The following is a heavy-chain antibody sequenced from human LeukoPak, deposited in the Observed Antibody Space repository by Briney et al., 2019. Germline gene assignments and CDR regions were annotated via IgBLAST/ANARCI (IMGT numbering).Heavy chain of an antibody. J-gene: IGHJ4*02. CDR2: ISGGGDNT. CDR1: GFTFSSYA. Sequence: GGSLRLSCATSGFTFSSYAMSWVRQAPGKGLEWVSVISGGGDNTCYADSVKGRFTISRDNFKNTLYLQMNSLRVEDTAVYYCAKDVAYCSRTSCYVNFDYWGQGTLVTVSS. CDR3: AKDVAYCSRTSCYVNFDY. V-gene: IGHV3-23*01. D-gene: IGHD2-2*01.